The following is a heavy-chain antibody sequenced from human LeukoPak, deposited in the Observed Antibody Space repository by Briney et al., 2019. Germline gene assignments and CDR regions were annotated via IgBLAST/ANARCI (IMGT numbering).Heavy chain of an antibody. V-gene: IGHV3-7*05. Sequence: GGSLRLSCAASGFIFSSYWMNWVRQAPGKGLEWLANIKEDGSAKYYVDSVKGRFTISRDNAKNSLYLQMNSLRAEDTAVYYCARFYGSGSYNWFDPWGQGTLVTVSS. CDR2: IKEDGSAK. D-gene: IGHD3-10*01. CDR3: ARFYGSGSYNWFDP. J-gene: IGHJ5*02. CDR1: GFIFSSYW.